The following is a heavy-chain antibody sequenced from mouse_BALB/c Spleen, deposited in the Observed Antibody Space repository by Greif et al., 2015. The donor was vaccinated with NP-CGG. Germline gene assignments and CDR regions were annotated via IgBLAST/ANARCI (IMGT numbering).Heavy chain of an antibody. V-gene: IGHV1-7*01. Sequence: QVQLQQSGAELAKPGASVKMSCKASGYTFTSYWMHWVKLRPGQGLEWIGYINPSTGYTEYNQKFKDKATLTADKSSSTAYMQLSSLTSEDSAVYYCAKQYGNTAWFAYWGQGTLVTVSA. CDR2: INPSTGYT. CDR1: GYTFTSYW. D-gene: IGHD2-10*02. J-gene: IGHJ3*01. CDR3: AKQYGNTAWFAY.